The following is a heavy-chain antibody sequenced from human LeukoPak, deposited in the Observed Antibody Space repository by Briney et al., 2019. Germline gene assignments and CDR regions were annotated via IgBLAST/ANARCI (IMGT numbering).Heavy chain of an antibody. V-gene: IGHV3-30*02. D-gene: IGHD2-21*01. CDR2: IRYDGSNK. CDR1: GFTFSSYG. CDR3: AKVGYGVPAYCGGDCPWEDYYYYMDV. J-gene: IGHJ6*03. Sequence: GGSLRLSCAASGFTFSSYGMHWVRQAPGKGLEWVAFIRYDGSNKYYADSVKGRFTISRDNSKNTLYLQMNSLRAGDTAVYYCAKVGYGVPAYCGGDCPWEDYYYYMDVWGKGTTVTVSS.